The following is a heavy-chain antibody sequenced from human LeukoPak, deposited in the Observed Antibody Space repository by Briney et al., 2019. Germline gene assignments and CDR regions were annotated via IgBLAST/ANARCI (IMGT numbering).Heavy chain of an antibody. Sequence: ASVKVSCKASGYTFTNYGSSWVRQAPGQGLEWMGWISTYNGNTNYAQNLQGRVTMTTDTSTSTAYMELRSLRSDDTAVYYCARDGVAASNTEYYFDYWGQGTLVTVSS. CDR1: GYTFTNYG. D-gene: IGHD2-15*01. V-gene: IGHV1-18*01. J-gene: IGHJ4*02. CDR3: ARDGVAASNTEYYFDY. CDR2: ISTYNGNT.